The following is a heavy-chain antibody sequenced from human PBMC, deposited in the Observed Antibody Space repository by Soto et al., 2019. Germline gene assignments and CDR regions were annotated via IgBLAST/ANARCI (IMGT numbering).Heavy chain of an antibody. CDR1: GGSLNSGGYS. CDR3: ARVLTDAFDI. Sequence: QVQLQESGTGLVKPSQTLSLTCTVSGGSLNSGGYSWSWIRQHPGKGPEWIGYSYYSGSTYYNPSRKSRVTISVDTSNNQFSLKLSSVTAADTVVYYCARVLTDAFDIWGQGTMDTVSS. J-gene: IGHJ3*02. D-gene: IGHD3-9*01. CDR2: SYYSGST. V-gene: IGHV4-31*03.